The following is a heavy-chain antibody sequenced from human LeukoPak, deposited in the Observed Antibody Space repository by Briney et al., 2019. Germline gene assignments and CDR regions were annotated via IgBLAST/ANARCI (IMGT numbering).Heavy chain of an antibody. CDR3: ARDWDII. CDR1: GFAFGSYW. V-gene: IGHV3-7*01. J-gene: IGHJ4*02. Sequence: GGSLRLSCAASGFAFGSYWMSWVRQAPGKGLEWVATIELDGSKKHHVDSVKGRFTISRDNADSSRYLQMNSLRVEDTAVYYRARDWDIIGGQGTLVTVSS. CDR2: IELDGSKK. D-gene: IGHD5-12*01.